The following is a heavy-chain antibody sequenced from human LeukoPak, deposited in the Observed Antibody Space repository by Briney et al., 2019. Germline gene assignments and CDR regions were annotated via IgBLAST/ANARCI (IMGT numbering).Heavy chain of an antibody. J-gene: IGHJ4*02. Sequence: GASVKVSCEASGYTFTSYDINWVRQATGHGLEWMGWMNPNSGNTGYAQKLQGRVTMTRNTSISTAYMELSSLRPEDTALYYCARGQWLVSYSFDYWGQGTLVTVSS. CDR1: GYTFTSYD. CDR3: ARGQWLVSYSFDY. CDR2: MNPNSGNT. D-gene: IGHD6-19*01. V-gene: IGHV1-8*01.